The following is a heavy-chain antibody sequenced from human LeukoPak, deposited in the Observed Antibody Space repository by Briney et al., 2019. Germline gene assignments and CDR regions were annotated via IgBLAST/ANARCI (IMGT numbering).Heavy chain of an antibody. CDR3: ARWEGRGYYDSSGYYAEYFQH. J-gene: IGHJ1*01. CDR1: GFTFSSYA. V-gene: IGHV3-30-3*01. Sequence: GGSLRLSCAASGFTFSSYAMHWVRQAPGKGLEWVAVISYDGSNKYYADSVKDRFTISRDNSKNMLYLQMNSLRAEDTAVYYCARWEGRGYYDSSGYYAEYFQHWGQGTLVTVSS. CDR2: ISYDGSNK. D-gene: IGHD3-22*01.